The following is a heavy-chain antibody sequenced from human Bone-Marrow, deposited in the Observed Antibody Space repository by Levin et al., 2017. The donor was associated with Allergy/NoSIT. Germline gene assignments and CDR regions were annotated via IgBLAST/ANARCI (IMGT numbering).Heavy chain of an antibody. CDR1: GFTFSSYS. CDR3: ARRYCSGGSCYPRGFWFDP. V-gene: IGHV3-21*01. CDR2: ISSSSYI. D-gene: IGHD2-15*01. Sequence: GGSLRLSCAASGFTFSSYSMNWVRQAPGKGLEWVSSISSSSYIYYADSVKGRFTISRDNAKNSLYLQMNSLRAEDTAVYYCARRYCSGGSCYPRGFWFDPWGQGTLVTVSS. J-gene: IGHJ5*02.